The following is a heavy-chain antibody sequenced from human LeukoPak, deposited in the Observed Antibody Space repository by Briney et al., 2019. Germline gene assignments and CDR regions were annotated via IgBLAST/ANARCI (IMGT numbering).Heavy chain of an antibody. Sequence: GESLKISCKGSGXSFSTYWIGWVRQMPGKGLEWMGIIYPGDSDTRYSPSFQGQVTISADKSISTAYLQWSSLKAPDSAIYYCARHSKEVADLDYWGQGTLVTVSS. CDR1: GXSFSTYW. CDR2: IYPGDSDT. CDR3: ARHSKEVADLDY. J-gene: IGHJ4*02. V-gene: IGHV5-51*01. D-gene: IGHD6-19*01.